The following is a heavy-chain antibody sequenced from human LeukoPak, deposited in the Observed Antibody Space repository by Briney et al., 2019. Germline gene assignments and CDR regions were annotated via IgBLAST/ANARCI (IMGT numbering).Heavy chain of an antibody. D-gene: IGHD3-10*01. CDR3: ARESNYHGSGTGWFDP. Sequence: KPSETLSLTCTVSGYSISSGYYWGWIRQPPGKGLEWIGSIYHSGSTYYNPSLKSRVTISVDTSKNQLSLKLSSVTAADTALYYCARESNYHGSGTGWFDPWGQGTLVTVSS. V-gene: IGHV4-38-2*02. J-gene: IGHJ5*02. CDR1: GYSISSGYY. CDR2: IYHSGST.